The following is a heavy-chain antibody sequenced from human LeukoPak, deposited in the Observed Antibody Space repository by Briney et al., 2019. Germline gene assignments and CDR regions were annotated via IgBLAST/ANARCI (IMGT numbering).Heavy chain of an antibody. CDR3: ARDLPFGPSSGWYSDAFDI. D-gene: IGHD6-19*01. J-gene: IGHJ3*02. CDR1: GYTFTSYA. Sequence: ASVKISCKASGYTFTSYAMNWVRQAPGQGLEWMGWINTNTGNPTYAQGFTGRFVFSLDTSVSTAYLQISSLKAEDTAVYYCARDLPFGPSSGWYSDAFDIWGQGTMVTVSS. CDR2: INTNTGNP. V-gene: IGHV7-4-1*02.